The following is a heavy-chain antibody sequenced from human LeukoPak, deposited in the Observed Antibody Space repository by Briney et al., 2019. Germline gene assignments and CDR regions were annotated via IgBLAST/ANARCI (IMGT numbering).Heavy chain of an antibody. D-gene: IGHD3-3*01. Sequence: KASETLSLTCTVSGGSISSSSYYWGWIRQPPGKGLEWIGSIYYSGSTYYNPSLKSRVTISVDTSKNQFSLKLSSVTAADTAVYYCARGLPWDFWSGPNWFDPWGQGTLVTVSS. V-gene: IGHV4-39*07. CDR2: IYYSGST. J-gene: IGHJ5*02. CDR1: GGSISSSSYY. CDR3: ARGLPWDFWSGPNWFDP.